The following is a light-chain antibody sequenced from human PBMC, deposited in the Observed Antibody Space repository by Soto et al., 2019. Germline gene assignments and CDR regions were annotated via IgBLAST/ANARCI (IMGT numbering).Light chain of an antibody. J-gene: IGKJ4*01. CDR3: QQYNNWPPLT. CDR2: GAS. V-gene: IGKV3-15*01. Sequence: DIVLTQSPVTLSVSPGERATLSCRASQSVSSNLAWYQQKPGQAPRLLIYGASTRATGVPARFSGSGCGTEFTLTISSSQSEDFAVYYCQQYNNWPPLTFGGGTKVEIK. CDR1: QSVSSN.